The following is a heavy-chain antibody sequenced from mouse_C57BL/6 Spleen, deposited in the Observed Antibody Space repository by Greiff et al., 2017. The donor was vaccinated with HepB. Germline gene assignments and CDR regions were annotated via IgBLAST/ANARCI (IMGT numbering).Heavy chain of an antibody. V-gene: IGHV1-55*01. CDR1: GYTFTSYW. Sequence: QVHVKQPGAELVKPGASVKMSCKASGYTFTSYWITWVKQRPGQGLEWIGDIYPGSGSTNYNEKFKSKATLTVDTSSSTAYMQLSSLTSEDSAVSYCARKTLYAIDYWGQGTSVTVSS. CDR3: ARKTLYAIDY. J-gene: IGHJ4*01. CDR2: IYPGSGST.